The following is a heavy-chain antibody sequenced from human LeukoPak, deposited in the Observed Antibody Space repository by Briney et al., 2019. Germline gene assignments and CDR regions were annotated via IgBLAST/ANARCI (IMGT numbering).Heavy chain of an antibody. CDR3: ARVVDHDYGDYYLDY. D-gene: IGHD4-17*01. V-gene: IGHV1-2*02. J-gene: IGHJ4*02. CDR1: GYTLTELS. Sequence: ASVKVSCRVSGYTLTELSMHWVRQAPGQGLEWMGWINPDSGVTNYAQKFQGRVTMTRDTSISTAYMELSRLRSDDTAVYYCARVVDHDYGDYYLDYWGQGTLVTVSS. CDR2: INPDSGVT.